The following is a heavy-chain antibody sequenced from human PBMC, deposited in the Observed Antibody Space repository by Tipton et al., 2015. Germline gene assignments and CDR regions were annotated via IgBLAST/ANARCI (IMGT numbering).Heavy chain of an antibody. Sequence: LRLSCTVSGGSINFYYWTWIRQPPGKGLEYIGYIYHSGRASYNPSLKSRVTISVNTSKTHVSLKLSSVTAADTAVYYCARGQYYDFWSGYYLNPYFDYWGQGTLVTVSS. CDR2: IYHSGRA. J-gene: IGHJ4*02. D-gene: IGHD3-3*01. CDR1: GGSINFYY. CDR3: ARGQYYDFWSGYYLNPYFDY. V-gene: IGHV4-59*01.